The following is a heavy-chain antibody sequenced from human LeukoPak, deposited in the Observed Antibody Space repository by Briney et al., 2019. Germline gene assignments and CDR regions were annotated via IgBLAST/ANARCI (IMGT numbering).Heavy chain of an antibody. D-gene: IGHD3-3*01. CDR1: GFTFSSYG. J-gene: IGHJ4*02. Sequence: GRPLRLSCAASGFTFSSYGMHWVRQAPGKGLEWVAVISYDGSNKYYADSVKGRFTISRDNSKNTLYLQMNSLKAEDTAVYYCAKDSYDFWSGYPIDYWGQGTLVTVSS. V-gene: IGHV3-30*18. CDR2: ISYDGSNK. CDR3: AKDSYDFWSGYPIDY.